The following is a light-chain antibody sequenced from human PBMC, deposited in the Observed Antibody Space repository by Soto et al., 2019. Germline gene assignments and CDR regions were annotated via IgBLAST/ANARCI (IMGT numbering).Light chain of an antibody. CDR1: QSVSSNY. Sequence: EIVLTQSPGTLSLSPGEIATLSCRASQSVSSNYLAWYQQKPGQAPRLLIYGASSRATGIPDRFSGSGSGTDYTLTISRLEPEDFAVYYCQKYGSTPLVTFGQGTRLEIK. V-gene: IGKV3-20*01. CDR2: GAS. J-gene: IGKJ5*01. CDR3: QKYGSTPLVT.